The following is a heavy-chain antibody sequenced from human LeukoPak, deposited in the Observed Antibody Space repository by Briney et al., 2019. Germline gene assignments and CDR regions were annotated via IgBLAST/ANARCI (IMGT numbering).Heavy chain of an antibody. D-gene: IGHD3-22*01. CDR2: IYYSGNT. CDR3: ARNRGSSGYYSYFDY. V-gene: IGHV4-39*06. Sequence: SETLSLTCTVSGGSISGSSYYWGWIRQPPGKGLEWNGSIYYSGNTYYNPSLKSPVTISIDTSKNQFTLKLSSVTAADTAVYYCARNRGSSGYYSYFDYWGQGTLVTVSS. J-gene: IGHJ4*02. CDR1: GGSISGSSYY.